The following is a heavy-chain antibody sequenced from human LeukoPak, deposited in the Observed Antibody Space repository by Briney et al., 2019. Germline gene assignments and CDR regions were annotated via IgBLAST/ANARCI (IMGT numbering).Heavy chain of an antibody. Sequence: SETLSLTCTVSGGSISSGSYYWGWIRQPPGKGLEWIGSIYYSGSTYYNPSLKSRVTISVDTSKNQFSLKLSSVTAADTAVYYCARGLGGYYCNLWGQGTLVTVSS. V-gene: IGHV4-39*07. CDR3: ARGLGGYYCNL. CDR1: GGSISSGSYY. D-gene: IGHD3-3*01. CDR2: IYYSGST. J-gene: IGHJ4*02.